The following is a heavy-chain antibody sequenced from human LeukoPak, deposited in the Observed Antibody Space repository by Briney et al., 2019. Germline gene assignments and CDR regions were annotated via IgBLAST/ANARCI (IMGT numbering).Heavy chain of an antibody. Sequence: SGGSLRLSCAASGFTFSNYWMHWVRQAPGKGLVWVSRINSDGINTSYADSVKGRFTISRDNAKNTLNLQMNSLRAEDTAVYYCARIQRRYSSSWFDYWGQGTLVTVSS. CDR3: ARIQRRYSSSWFDY. CDR1: GFTFSNYW. D-gene: IGHD6-13*01. CDR2: INSDGINT. J-gene: IGHJ4*02. V-gene: IGHV3-74*01.